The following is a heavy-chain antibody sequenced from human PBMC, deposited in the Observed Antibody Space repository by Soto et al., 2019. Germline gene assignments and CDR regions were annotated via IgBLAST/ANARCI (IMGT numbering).Heavy chain of an antibody. D-gene: IGHD2-15*01. CDR2: IIPILGIA. J-gene: IGHJ6*02. V-gene: IGHV1-69*08. CDR3: AREGGYCSGGSCYSWTYGMDV. Sequence: QVQLVQSGAEVKKPGSSVKVSCKASGGTFSSYTISWVRQAPGQGLEWMGGIIPILGIANYAQKFQGRVTITAEKDTSTAYMELSSLRSEDTAVYYCAREGGYCSGGSCYSWTYGMDVWGQGTTVTVSS. CDR1: GGTFSSYT.